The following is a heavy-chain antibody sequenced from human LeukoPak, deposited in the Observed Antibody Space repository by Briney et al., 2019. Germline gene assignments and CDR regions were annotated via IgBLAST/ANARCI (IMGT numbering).Heavy chain of an antibody. CDR2: IYYSGST. Sequence: KPSETLSLTCTVSGGSISSSSYFWGWIRQPPGKGLEWIGNIYYSGSTYYNPSLKSRVTISVDTSKNQFSLKLSSVTAADTAVYYCARGRDIVVVVADPTTGWCFDLWGRGTLVTVSS. D-gene: IGHD2-15*01. V-gene: IGHV4-39*07. CDR3: ARGRDIVVVVADPTTGWCFDL. CDR1: GGSISSSSYF. J-gene: IGHJ2*01.